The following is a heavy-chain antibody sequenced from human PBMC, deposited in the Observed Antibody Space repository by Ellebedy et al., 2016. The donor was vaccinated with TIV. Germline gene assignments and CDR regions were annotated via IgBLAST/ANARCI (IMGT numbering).Heavy chain of an antibody. CDR1: GFTFGDYA. V-gene: IGHV3-30*04. J-gene: IGHJ5*02. CDR3: ARDPVGRGVNYFGP. D-gene: IGHD4-11*01. Sequence: GESLKISCTASGFTFGDYAMSWFRQAPGKGLEWVAVISYDGSNKYYADSVKGRLTISRDNSKNTLYLQMNSLRHDATAVYYCARDPVGRGVNYFGPWGQGTLVTVSS. CDR2: ISYDGSNK.